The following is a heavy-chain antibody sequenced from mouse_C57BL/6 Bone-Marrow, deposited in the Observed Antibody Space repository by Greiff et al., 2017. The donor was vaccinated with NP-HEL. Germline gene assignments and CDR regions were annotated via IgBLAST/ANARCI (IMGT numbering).Heavy chain of an antibody. CDR1: GIDFSRYW. CDR2: INPDSSTI. Sequence: EADGIDFSRYWMSWVRRAPGKGLEWIGEINPDSSTINYAPSLKDKLIISRDNAKNTLYLQMSKVRSEDTALYYCARYGNWYFDVWGTGTTVTVSS. V-gene: IGHV4-1*01. CDR3: ARYGNWYFDV. D-gene: IGHD2-10*02. J-gene: IGHJ1*03.